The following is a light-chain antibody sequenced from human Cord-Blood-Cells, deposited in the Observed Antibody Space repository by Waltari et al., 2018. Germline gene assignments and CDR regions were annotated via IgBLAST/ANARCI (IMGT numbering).Light chain of an antibody. CDR3: AAWDDSLNGVV. J-gene: IGLJ2*01. CDR2: SNN. V-gene: IGLV1-44*01. CDR1: SSNIGSNT. Sequence: QSVLTQPPSASGTPGQRVTISCSGSSSNIGSNTVNWYQQLPGTAPKRPSQSNNRLPSGVPDRFAGSKSGTSASLAISGLQSEDEADYYCAAWDDSLNGVVFGGGTKLTVL.